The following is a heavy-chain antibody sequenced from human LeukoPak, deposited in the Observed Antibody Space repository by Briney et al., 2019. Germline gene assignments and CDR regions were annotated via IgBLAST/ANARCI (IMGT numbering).Heavy chain of an antibody. CDR3: ARDDPRLWAFNI. V-gene: IGHV1-2*02. Sequence: ASVKVSCEASGYTFTGYYMHWVRQAPGQGLEWMGWINPNSGGTNYAQKFQGRVTMTRDTSISTAYMELSRLKSDDTAVYYCARDDPRLWAFNIWGQGTMVTVSS. CDR2: INPNSGGT. J-gene: IGHJ3*02. D-gene: IGHD3-16*01. CDR1: GYTFTGYY.